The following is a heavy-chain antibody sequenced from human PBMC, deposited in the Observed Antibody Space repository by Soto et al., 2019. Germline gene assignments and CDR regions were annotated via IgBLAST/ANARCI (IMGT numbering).Heavy chain of an antibody. CDR2: IKHSGST. Sequence: QVQLQQWGAGLLKPSETLSLTCAVYGGSFSGYYWSWIRQPPWKGLEWICEIKHSGSTNYNPSLKSRVTISVDTSKNQFSLKLSSVTAADTAVYYCASYDYAGAFDIWGQGTMVTVSS. CDR3: ASYDYAGAFDI. V-gene: IGHV4-34*01. D-gene: IGHD4-17*01. J-gene: IGHJ3*02. CDR1: GGSFSGYY.